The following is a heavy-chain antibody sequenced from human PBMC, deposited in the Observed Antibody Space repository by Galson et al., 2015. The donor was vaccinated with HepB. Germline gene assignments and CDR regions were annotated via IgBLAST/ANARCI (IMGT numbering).Heavy chain of an antibody. CDR3: ASLEGGSTAMAKGHDY. D-gene: IGHD5-18*01. CDR1: GFTFSSYS. CDR2: ISSSSSTI. V-gene: IGHV3-48*01. J-gene: IGHJ4*02. Sequence: SLRLSCAASGFTFSSYSMNWVRQAPGKGLEWVSYISSSSSTIYYADSVKGRFIISRDNAKNSLYLQMNSLRAEDTAVYYCASLEGGSTAMAKGHDYWGQGTLVTVSS.